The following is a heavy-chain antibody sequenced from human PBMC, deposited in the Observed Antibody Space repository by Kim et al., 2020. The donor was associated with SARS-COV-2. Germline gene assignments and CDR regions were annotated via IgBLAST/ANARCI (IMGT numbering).Heavy chain of an antibody. CDR2: NP. J-gene: IGHJ4*02. D-gene: IGHD5-12*01. V-gene: IGHV7-4-1*02. CDR3: ARVKRWATLDY. Sequence: NPTYATGVTGRFVLSLDTSVSTAYLQISSLKAEDTAVYYCARVKRWATLDYWGQGTLVTVSS.